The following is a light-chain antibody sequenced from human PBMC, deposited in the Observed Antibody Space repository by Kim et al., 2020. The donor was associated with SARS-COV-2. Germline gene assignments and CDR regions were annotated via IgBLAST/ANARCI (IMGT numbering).Light chain of an antibody. Sequence: SPGERATLSCRASQRVSSYLAWYQQKPGQAPRLLIYDASNRATGVPARFSGSGSGTDFSLTISSLEPEDFAVYYCQQRSNWPPITFGQGTRLEI. CDR2: DAS. V-gene: IGKV3-11*01. J-gene: IGKJ5*01. CDR1: QRVSSY. CDR3: QQRSNWPPIT.